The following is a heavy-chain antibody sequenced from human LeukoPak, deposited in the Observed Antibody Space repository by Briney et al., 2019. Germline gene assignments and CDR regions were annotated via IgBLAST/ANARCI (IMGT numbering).Heavy chain of an antibody. D-gene: IGHD4-17*01. CDR3: ARGDGEIARYGDYVHYGMDV. CDR1: GGSISSYY. J-gene: IGHJ6*02. V-gene: IGHV4-59*01. CDR2: IYYSGST. Sequence: SETLSLTCTVSGGSISSYYWSWIRQPPGKGLEWIGYIYYSGSTNYNPSLKSRVTISVDTSKNQFSLKLSSVTAADTAVYYCARGDGEIARYGDYVHYGMDVWGQGTTVTVSS.